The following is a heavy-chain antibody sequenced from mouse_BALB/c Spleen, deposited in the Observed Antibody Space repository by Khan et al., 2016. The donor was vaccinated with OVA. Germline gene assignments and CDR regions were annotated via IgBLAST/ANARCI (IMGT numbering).Heavy chain of an antibody. CDR3: TRFGYLFAY. V-gene: IGHV1-5*01. D-gene: IGHD2-2*01. CDR1: GYTFTSYW. Sequence: VQLQQSGTVLARPGTSVKMSCKASGYTFTSYWMHWVKQRPGQGLEWIGAIYPGNSDTSYNQKFKGKAKLTAVTSTSTAYMELRSLTNDDSAVYYCTRFGYLFAYWGQGTLVTVSA. CDR2: IYPGNSDT. J-gene: IGHJ3*01.